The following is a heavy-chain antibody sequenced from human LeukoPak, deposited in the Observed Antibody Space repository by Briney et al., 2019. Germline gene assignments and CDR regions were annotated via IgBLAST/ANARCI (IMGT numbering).Heavy chain of an antibody. CDR3: AKDNGYSDY. CDR1: GFTFSSYA. Sequence: GGSLRLSCAASGFTFSSYAMHWVRQAPGKGLEWVAVISYDGSNKYYADSVKGRFTISRDNSKNTLYLQMNSLRAEDTAVYYCAKDNGYSDYWGQGTLVTVSS. D-gene: IGHD5-18*01. V-gene: IGHV3-30*04. CDR2: ISYDGSNK. J-gene: IGHJ4*02.